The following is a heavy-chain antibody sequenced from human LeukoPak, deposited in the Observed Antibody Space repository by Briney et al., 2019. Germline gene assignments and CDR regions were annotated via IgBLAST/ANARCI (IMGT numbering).Heavy chain of an antibody. CDR3: ARLVVVIGGAFDI. J-gene: IGHJ3*02. Sequence: PSETLSLTCTVSGGSISSSSYYWGWIRQPPGKGLEWIGSIYYSGSTYYNPSLKSRVTISVDTSKNQFSLKLSSVTAADTAVYYCARLVVVIGGAFDIWGQGTMVTVSS. CDR2: IYYSGST. D-gene: IGHD3-22*01. CDR1: GGSISSSSYY. V-gene: IGHV4-39*07.